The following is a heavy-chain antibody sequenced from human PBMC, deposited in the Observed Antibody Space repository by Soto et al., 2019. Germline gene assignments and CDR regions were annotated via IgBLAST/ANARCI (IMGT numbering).Heavy chain of an antibody. CDR2: IYYSGST. J-gene: IGHJ4*02. D-gene: IGHD4-17*01. CDR1: GGSISSSSYY. Sequence: SETLSLTCTVSGGSISSSSYYWGWIRQPPGKGLEWIGSIYYSGSTYYNPSHKSRVTISVDTSKNQFSLKLSSVTAADTAVYYCATPPTTVTRSYYFDYWGQGTLVTVSS. V-gene: IGHV4-39*01. CDR3: ATPPTTVTRSYYFDY.